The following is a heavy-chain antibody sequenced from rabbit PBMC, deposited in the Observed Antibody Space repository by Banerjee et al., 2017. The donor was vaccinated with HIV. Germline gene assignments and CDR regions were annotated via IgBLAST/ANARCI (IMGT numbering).Heavy chain of an antibody. CDR2: IYTGSSGST. J-gene: IGHJ4*01. D-gene: IGHD6-1*01. Sequence: QEQLEESGGGLVQPGGSLALSCKASGFSFSSSYYMCWIRQAPGKGLEWIACIYTGSSGSTYYASWAKGRFTISKTSSTTVTLQMTSLTAADTATYFCVRETETYAGGAGYGYYFDLWGPGTLVTVS. CDR3: VRETETYAGGAGYGYYFDL. V-gene: IGHV1S45*01. CDR1: GFSFSSSYY.